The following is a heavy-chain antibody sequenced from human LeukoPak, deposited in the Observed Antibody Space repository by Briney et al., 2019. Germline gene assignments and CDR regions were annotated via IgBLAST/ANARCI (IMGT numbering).Heavy chain of an antibody. D-gene: IGHD3-22*01. Sequence: SETLSLTCAVYGGSFSGYYWSWIRQPPGKGLEWIGEINHSGSTNYNPSLKSRVTISLDTSKNQFSQKLSSVTAADTAVYYCARGASHYYDSSGYWGSGYYYYYMDVWGKGTTVTVSS. V-gene: IGHV4-34*01. CDR2: INHSGST. CDR1: GGSFSGYY. CDR3: ARGASHYYDSSGYWGSGYYYYYMDV. J-gene: IGHJ6*03.